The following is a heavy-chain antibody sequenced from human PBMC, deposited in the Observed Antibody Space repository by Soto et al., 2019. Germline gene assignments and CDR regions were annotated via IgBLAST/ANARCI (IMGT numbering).Heavy chain of an antibody. CDR2: ISGSGGST. J-gene: IGHJ3*02. Sequence: SLRLSCAASGFTFCSYAISWGPPALGKVLEWVSAISGSGGSTYYADSVKGRFTISRDNSKNTLYLQMNSLRAEDTAVYYCAKDRPDYYGSGSYIWGQGTMVTVSS. D-gene: IGHD3-10*01. V-gene: IGHV3-23*01. CDR3: AKDRPDYYGSGSYI. CDR1: GFTFCSYA.